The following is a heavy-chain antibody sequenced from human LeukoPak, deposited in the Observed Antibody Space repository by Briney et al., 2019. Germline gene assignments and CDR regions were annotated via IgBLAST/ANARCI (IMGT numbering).Heavy chain of an antibody. CDR2: IYSGGTT. V-gene: IGHV3-66*01. J-gene: IGHJ4*02. CDR1: GFTVTGNY. Sequence: GGSLRLSCVVSGFTVTGNYMSWVRQAPGKGLEWVSVIYSGGTTNYADSVKGRFTVYRDNSKNTLYLQMNSLRAEDTAVYYCASKLTSGYWGQGTLVTVSS. CDR3: ASKLTSGY. D-gene: IGHD4-17*01.